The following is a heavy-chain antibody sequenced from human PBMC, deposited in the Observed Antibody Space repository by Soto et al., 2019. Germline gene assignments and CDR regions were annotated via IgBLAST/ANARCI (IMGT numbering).Heavy chain of an antibody. D-gene: IGHD5-18*01. CDR3: ARDIYSYGSVGTPDI. CDR1: GLSFSSQA. CDR2: ISNDGNRQ. J-gene: IGHJ3*02. Sequence: LRLSCVASGLSFSSQAMHWVRQAPGEGLEWVAAISNDGNRQLYADSVKDRFTISRDNSRNTLDLQMNNLRTEDTGVYFCARDIYSYGSVGTPDIWGQGTMVTVS. V-gene: IGHV3-30-3*01.